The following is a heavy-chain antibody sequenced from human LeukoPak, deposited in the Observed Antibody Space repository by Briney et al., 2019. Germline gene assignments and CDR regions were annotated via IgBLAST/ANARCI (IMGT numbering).Heavy chain of an antibody. Sequence: GGSLRLSCAASGFTVSTKYMSWVRQAPGKGLEWVSVIYSGGNTYYADSVKGRFTISRDKSKNTLYLQMSSLRVEDTAVYYCARDRWGDAFDIWGQGTMVTVSS. CDR3: ARDRWGDAFDI. CDR1: GFTVSTKY. V-gene: IGHV3-66*01. D-gene: IGHD4-23*01. CDR2: IYSGGNT. J-gene: IGHJ3*02.